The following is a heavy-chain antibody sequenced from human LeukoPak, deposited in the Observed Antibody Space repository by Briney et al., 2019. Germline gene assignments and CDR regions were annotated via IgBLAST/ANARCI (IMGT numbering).Heavy chain of an antibody. CDR3: ATNYGVSPDQFDY. CDR2: INHSGST. V-gene: IGHV4-34*01. J-gene: IGHJ4*02. Sequence: ETLSLTCAVYGGSFSGYYWSWIRQPPGKGLEWIGEINHSGSTNYNPSLKSRVTISVDTSKNQFSLKLSSVTAADTAVYYCATNYGVSPDQFDYWGQGTLVTVSS. D-gene: IGHD4-17*01. CDR1: GGSFSGYY.